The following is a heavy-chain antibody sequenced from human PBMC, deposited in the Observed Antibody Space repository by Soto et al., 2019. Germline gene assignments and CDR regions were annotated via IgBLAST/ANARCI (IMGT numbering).Heavy chain of an antibody. CDR2: IYYSGST. Sequence: PSETLSLTCTVSGGSISSSSYFWGWIRQPPGKGLEWIGSIYYSGSTYYNPSLKSRVTVSVDTSKNQFSLKLSSVTAADTAVYYCARVPGPWGQGTLVTVSS. CDR3: ARVPGP. CDR1: GGSISSSSYF. V-gene: IGHV4-39*01. J-gene: IGHJ5*02.